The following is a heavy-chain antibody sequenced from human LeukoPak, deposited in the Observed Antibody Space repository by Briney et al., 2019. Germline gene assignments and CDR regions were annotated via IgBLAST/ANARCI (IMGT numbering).Heavy chain of an antibody. CDR3: ARRGGSGRAFDY. V-gene: IGHV4-39*01. Sequence: SETLSLTCSVSGASISGGTYYWGWIRQPPGKGLEWIGSIYYTGSTYDNPSLKSRVTISVDTSKNQSSLKLSSVTAADTAVYYCARRGGSGRAFDYWGQGTLVTVSS. D-gene: IGHD1-26*01. CDR1: GASISGGTYY. J-gene: IGHJ4*02. CDR2: IYYTGST.